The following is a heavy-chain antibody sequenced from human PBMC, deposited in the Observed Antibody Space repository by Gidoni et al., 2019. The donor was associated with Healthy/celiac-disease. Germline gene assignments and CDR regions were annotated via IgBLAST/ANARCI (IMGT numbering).Heavy chain of an antibody. Sequence: EVQLVQSGAAVNKPGESLRISCKGSGYSFTSYWISWVRQLPGKGLEWMGRIDPSDSYTNYSPSFQGHVTISADKSISTAYLQWSSLKASDTAMYYCARSSYSSSSLDYWGQGTLVTVSS. V-gene: IGHV5-10-1*01. CDR2: IDPSDSYT. CDR3: ARSSYSSSSLDY. D-gene: IGHD6-13*01. CDR1: GYSFTSYW. J-gene: IGHJ4*02.